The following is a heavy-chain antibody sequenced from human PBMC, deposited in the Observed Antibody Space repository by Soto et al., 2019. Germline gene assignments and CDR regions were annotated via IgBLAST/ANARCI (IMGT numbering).Heavy chain of an antibody. CDR3: ARSPYCSSTSCYDEFGFDY. CDR1: GGSISSYY. J-gene: IGHJ4*02. Sequence: SETLSLTCTVSGGSISSYYWSWIRQPPGKGLEWIGYIYYSGSTNYNPSLKSRVTISVDTSKNQFSLKLGSVTAADTAVYYCARSPYCSSTSCYDEFGFDYWGQGTLVTVSS. CDR2: IYYSGST. V-gene: IGHV4-59*08. D-gene: IGHD2-2*01.